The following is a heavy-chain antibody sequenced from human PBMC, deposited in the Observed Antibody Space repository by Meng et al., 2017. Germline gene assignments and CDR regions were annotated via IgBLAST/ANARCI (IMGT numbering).Heavy chain of an antibody. CDR1: GYTFTSYA. Sequence: ASVKVSCKASGYTFTSYAMHWVRQAPGQRLEWMGWINAGNGNTKYSQKFQGRVTITRDTSASTAYMELSSLRSEDTAVYYCARESGTRLAKDHYYYGMDVWGQGTTVTVSS. J-gene: IGHJ6*02. D-gene: IGHD2-2*01. V-gene: IGHV1-3*01. CDR2: INAGNGNT. CDR3: ARESGTRLAKDHYYYGMDV.